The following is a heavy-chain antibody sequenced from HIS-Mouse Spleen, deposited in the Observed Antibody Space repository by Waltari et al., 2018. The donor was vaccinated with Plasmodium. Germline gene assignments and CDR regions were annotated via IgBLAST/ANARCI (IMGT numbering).Heavy chain of an antibody. V-gene: IGHV3-21*01. Sequence: EVQLVESGGGLVKPGGSLRLSCAASGFTFSSYSMNWVRHAPVKGLEWVSSISSSSSYIYYADSVKGRFTIARDNAKNSLYLQMNSLRAEDTAVYYCAREDILTAYYNDYWYFDLWGRGTLVTVSS. J-gene: IGHJ2*01. D-gene: IGHD3-9*01. CDR2: ISSSSSYI. CDR3: AREDILTAYYNDYWYFDL. CDR1: GFTFSSYS.